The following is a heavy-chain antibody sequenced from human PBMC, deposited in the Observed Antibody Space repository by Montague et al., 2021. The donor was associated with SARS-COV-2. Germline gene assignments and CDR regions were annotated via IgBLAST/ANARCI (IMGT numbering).Heavy chain of an antibody. CDR3: AREGYRSGSFYIDY. D-gene: IGHD1-26*01. CDR1: RLPFNVYS. CDR2: ISHDESNH. J-gene: IGHJ4*01. V-gene: IGHV3-30*04. Sequence: SLRLSCAASRLPFNVYSMHWVRQAPGKGLEWLTFISHDESNHRYADSVKGRFTISRDNSKNTLYLQMDSLRPEDTAVYYCAREGYRSGSFYIDYWGQGTLVTVSS.